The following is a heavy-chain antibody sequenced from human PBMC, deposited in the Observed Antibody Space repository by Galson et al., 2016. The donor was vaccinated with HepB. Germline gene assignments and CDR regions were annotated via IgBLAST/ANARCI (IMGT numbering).Heavy chain of an antibody. D-gene: IGHD3-10*01. CDR1: GFYFSDYS. CDR2: ISANSDST. Sequence: SLRLSCAASGFYFSDYSMNWVRQAPGKGLEWLSYISANSDSTYYADSLKGRFTISRDNAKNSLYRQMNRLRDEDTAVYYCARERAETVAQGVIRVHRIHYYYGMDVWGQGTTVTASS. J-gene: IGHJ6*02. CDR3: ARERAETVAQGVIRVHRIHYYYGMDV. V-gene: IGHV3-48*02.